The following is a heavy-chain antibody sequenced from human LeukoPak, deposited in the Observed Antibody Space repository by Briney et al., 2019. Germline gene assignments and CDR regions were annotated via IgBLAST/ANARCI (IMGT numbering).Heavy chain of an antibody. D-gene: IGHD6-13*01. Sequence: SETLSLTCAVYGGSFSGYYWSWIRQPPGKGLEWIGEINHSGSTNYNPSLKSRVTISVDTSKNQFSLKLSSVTAAGTAVYYCARGYSSSWYYYYGMDVWGKGTTVTVSS. V-gene: IGHV4-34*01. J-gene: IGHJ6*04. CDR2: INHSGST. CDR3: ARGYSSSWYYYYGMDV. CDR1: GGSFSGYY.